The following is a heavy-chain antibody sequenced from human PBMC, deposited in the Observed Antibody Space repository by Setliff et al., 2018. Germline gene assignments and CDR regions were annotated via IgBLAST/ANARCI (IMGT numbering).Heavy chain of an antibody. D-gene: IGHD1-1*01. CDR2: INSGGTKI. J-gene: IGHJ6*03. CDR3: ARGPWKHSAYYYYYYMDV. V-gene: IGHV3-48*03. Sequence: PGGSLRLSCAASGFIFRSYEMNWVRQTPGKGLEWVSYINSGGTKIYYADSVEGRFTISRDNGKNSLFLQMNSVRGEDTAVYYCARGPWKHSAYYYYYYMDVWGKGTTVTVSS. CDR1: GFIFRSYE.